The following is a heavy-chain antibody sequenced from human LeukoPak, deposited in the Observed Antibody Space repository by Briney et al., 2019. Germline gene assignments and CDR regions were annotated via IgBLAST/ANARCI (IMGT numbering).Heavy chain of an antibody. CDR1: GFTVSSNY. V-gene: IGHV3-66*01. D-gene: IGHD5-24*01. J-gene: IGHJ3*02. CDR3: AKDRGDGYNSDAFDI. Sequence: GGTLRLSCAASGFTVSSNYMSWVRQAPGKGLEWVSVIYSDGSTYYADSVKGRFTISRDNSKNTLYLQMNSLRAEDTAVYYCAKDRGDGYNSDAFDIWGQGTMVAVSS. CDR2: IYSDGST.